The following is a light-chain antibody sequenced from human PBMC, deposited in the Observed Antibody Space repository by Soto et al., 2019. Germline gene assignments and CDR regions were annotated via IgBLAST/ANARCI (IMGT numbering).Light chain of an antibody. CDR2: AAS. CDR1: QTIRTS. CDR3: KQTYATPPT. Sequence: DIQMTQSPSPLSASVGDRVILTCRASQTIRTSLNWYQQKPGKAPKLLIYAASTLHSGVPSRFSGSGSGTVFTLSISNLQPEDFATSFCKQTYATPPTFGQGTKVNI. V-gene: IGKV1-39*01. J-gene: IGKJ1*01.